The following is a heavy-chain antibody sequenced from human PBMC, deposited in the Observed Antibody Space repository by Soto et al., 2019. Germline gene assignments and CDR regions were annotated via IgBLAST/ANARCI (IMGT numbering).Heavy chain of an antibody. V-gene: IGHV2-5*02. CDR2: IYWDDGK. D-gene: IGHD6-13*01. CDR3: AHAYSSNWIFDY. Sequence: QITLKESGPTLMKPTQTLTLTCTFSGFSLSTTGMGVGWIRQPPGKALEWLALIYWDDGKRYSPSLKSRLTITKDTSKNQVVLTMTNMDPVDTATYYCAHAYSSNWIFDYWGQGTLVTVPS. J-gene: IGHJ4*02. CDR1: GFSLSTTGMG.